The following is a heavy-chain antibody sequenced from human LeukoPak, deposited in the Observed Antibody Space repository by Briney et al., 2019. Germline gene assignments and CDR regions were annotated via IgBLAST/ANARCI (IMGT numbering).Heavy chain of an antibody. V-gene: IGHV3-33*06. J-gene: IGHJ3*02. CDR3: AKESYDILTDDAFDI. CDR2: IWYDGSTK. D-gene: IGHD3-9*01. CDR1: GFTFSSYG. Sequence: PGGSLRLSCAASGFTFSSYGMHWVRQAPGKGLEWVAVIWYDGSTKYYADSVKGRFTISRDNSKNTLYLQMNSLRAEDTAVYYCAKESYDILTDDAFDIWGQGTMVTVSS.